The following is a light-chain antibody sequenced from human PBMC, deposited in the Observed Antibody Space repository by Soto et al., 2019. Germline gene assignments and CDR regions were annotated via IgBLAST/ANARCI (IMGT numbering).Light chain of an antibody. CDR3: QQYFSFPWT. Sequence: DIVMTQSPDSLAVSLGERATINCKSSQSVLYSSNNKNNLAWYQQRPGQPPNLLIYWASTRESGVPDRFSGSGSGTDFTLTISSLQAEDVAIYYCQQYFSFPWTFGQGTKVEIK. J-gene: IGKJ1*01. V-gene: IGKV4-1*01. CDR1: QSVLYSSNNKNN. CDR2: WAS.